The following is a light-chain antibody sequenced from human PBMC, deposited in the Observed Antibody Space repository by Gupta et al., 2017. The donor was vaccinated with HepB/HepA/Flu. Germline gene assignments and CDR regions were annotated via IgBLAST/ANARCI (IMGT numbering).Light chain of an antibody. Sequence: QSALTQPASVSRSPGQSITISCTGTSSDVGGYNYVSWYQQHPGKAPKLMIYDVSNRPSGVSNRFSGSKSGNTASLTISGLQAEDEADYYCSSYTSSSTRPVVFGGGTKLTVL. CDR2: DVS. CDR3: SSYTSSSTRPVV. J-gene: IGLJ2*01. CDR1: SSDVGGYNY. V-gene: IGLV2-14*03.